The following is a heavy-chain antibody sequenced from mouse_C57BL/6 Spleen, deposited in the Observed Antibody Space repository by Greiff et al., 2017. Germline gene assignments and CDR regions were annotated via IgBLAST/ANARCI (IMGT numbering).Heavy chain of an antibody. Sequence: QVQLQQSGAELVRPGTSVKVSCKASGYAFTNYLIEWVKQRPGQGLEWIGVINPGSGSTNYNEKFKSKATLTVDTSSSTAYMQLSSLTSEDSAVYYCARWDYYGSSPFDYWGQGTTLTVSS. J-gene: IGHJ2*01. CDR1: GYAFTNYL. CDR2: INPGSGST. CDR3: ARWDYYGSSPFDY. D-gene: IGHD1-1*01. V-gene: IGHV1-54*01.